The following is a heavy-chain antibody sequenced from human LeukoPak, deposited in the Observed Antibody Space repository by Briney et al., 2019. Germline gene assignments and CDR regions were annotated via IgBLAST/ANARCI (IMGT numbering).Heavy chain of an antibody. CDR2: IYWDDDK. J-gene: IGHJ4*02. Sequence: SGPTLVNPTPTLTLTCSFSGFSLSTSGMRVNWIRQPLVKALEWLALIYWDDDKRYSPSLKSRLTITKDTSKNQVVLTMTNMNPVDTATYYCAHRLHPYSYGYWGQGTLVTVSS. D-gene: IGHD5-18*01. CDR1: GFSLSTSGMR. V-gene: IGHV2-5*08. CDR3: AHRLHPYSYGY.